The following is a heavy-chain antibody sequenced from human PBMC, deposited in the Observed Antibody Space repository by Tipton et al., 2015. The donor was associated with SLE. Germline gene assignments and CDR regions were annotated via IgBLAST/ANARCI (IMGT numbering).Heavy chain of an antibody. CDR2: IYHSGST. Sequence: GLVKPSETLSLTCAVSGYSISSGYYWGLIRQPPGKGLEWIGSIYHSGSTYYNPSLKSRVTISVDTSKNQFSLKLSSVTAADTAGYYCARGQWLPLNYWGQGTLVTVSS. J-gene: IGHJ4*02. D-gene: IGHD6-19*01. CDR1: GYSISSGYY. CDR3: ARGQWLPLNY. V-gene: IGHV4-38-2*01.